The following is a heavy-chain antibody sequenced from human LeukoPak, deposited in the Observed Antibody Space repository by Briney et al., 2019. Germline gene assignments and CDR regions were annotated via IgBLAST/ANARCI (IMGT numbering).Heavy chain of an antibody. CDR2: MNPDSGKT. CDR1: DHTFISYD. Sequence: GASVKVSCTASDHTFISYDINWVRQVSGQGLEWMGWMNPDSGKTGYAQKFQGRVSLTRNTSTSTAYMELSSLRYEDTAVYYCARGTPSGWYGAVYWGQGTLVTVSS. V-gene: IGHV1-8*01. J-gene: IGHJ4*02. CDR3: ARGTPSGWYGAVY. D-gene: IGHD6-19*01.